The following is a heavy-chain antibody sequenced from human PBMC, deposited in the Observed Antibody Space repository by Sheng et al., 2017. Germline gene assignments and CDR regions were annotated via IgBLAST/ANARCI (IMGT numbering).Heavy chain of an antibody. CDR2: IYHSGST. Sequence: QVQLQELGPGLVKPSETLSLTCSVSGYSISSGYYWGWIRQPPGKGLEWIGSIYHSGSTYYNPSLKSRVTISVDTSKNQFSLKLSSVTAADTAVYYCARAGGLLRFLEWLPPGRNWFDPLGPGNPGHRLL. J-gene: IGHJ5*02. D-gene: IGHD3-3*01. CDR3: ARAGGLLRFLEWLPPGRNWFDP. V-gene: IGHV4-38-2*02. CDR1: GYSISSGYY.